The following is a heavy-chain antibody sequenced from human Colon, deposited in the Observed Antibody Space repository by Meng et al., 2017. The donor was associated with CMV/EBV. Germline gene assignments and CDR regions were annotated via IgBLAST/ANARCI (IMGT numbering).Heavy chain of an antibody. V-gene: IGHV4-34*01. Sequence: SETLSLTCAVYGGSFSGYYWSWIRQPPGKGLEWIGEINHSGSTNYNPSLKSRVTISVDTSKNQSSLKLSSVTAADTAVYYCERSNPGPWGQGTLVTVSS. CDR3: ERSNPGP. CDR2: INHSGST. D-gene: IGHD3-10*01. CDR1: GGSFSGYY. J-gene: IGHJ4*02.